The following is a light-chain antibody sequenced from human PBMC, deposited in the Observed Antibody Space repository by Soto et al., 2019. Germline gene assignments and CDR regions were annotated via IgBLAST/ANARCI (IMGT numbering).Light chain of an antibody. V-gene: IGKV3-20*01. J-gene: IGKJ1*01. Sequence: VLTQSPGTLSLSPGERATLSCRASQSVSGSYFAWYQQKPGQAPSLLIYGASTRATVIPGRFSASGSGTGFTLTISRLEPEEWAVYDCHQYGSPPNTFGQGTKV. CDR3: HQYGSPPNT. CDR1: QSVSGSY. CDR2: GAS.